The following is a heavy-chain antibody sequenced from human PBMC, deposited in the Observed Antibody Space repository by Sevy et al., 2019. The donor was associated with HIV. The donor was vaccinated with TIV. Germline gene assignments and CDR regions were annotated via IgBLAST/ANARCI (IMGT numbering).Heavy chain of an antibody. D-gene: IGHD2-8*01. CDR2: IVVGSGNT. Sequence: ASVKVSCKASGFTFTSSAVQWVRQARGQRLEWIGWIVVGSGNTNYAQKFQERVTITRDMSTSTAYMELSSLRSEDTAVYYCAADDKYATILSPRNGDYYGMDVWGQGTTVTVSS. CDR3: AADDKYATILSPRNGDYYGMDV. V-gene: IGHV1-58*01. CDR1: GFTFTSSA. J-gene: IGHJ6*02.